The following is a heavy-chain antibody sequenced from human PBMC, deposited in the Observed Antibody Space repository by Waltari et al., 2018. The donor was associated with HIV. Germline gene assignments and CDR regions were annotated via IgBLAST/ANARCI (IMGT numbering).Heavy chain of an antibody. CDR3: AREGYYYGSGTYAPPRYYGMDV. J-gene: IGHJ6*02. Sequence: QARLVQSGAEVKKPGASVKVSCKTSGYTFTIYGISWVRQAPGQGLEWMGWIRPYKGNTYYAQNLKGRVTLTTDSSRTAYMELRGLRSDDTAVYFCAREGYYYGSGTYAPPRYYGMDVWGQGTTVTVSS. D-gene: IGHD3-10*01. V-gene: IGHV1-18*01. CDR2: IRPYKGNT. CDR1: GYTFTIYG.